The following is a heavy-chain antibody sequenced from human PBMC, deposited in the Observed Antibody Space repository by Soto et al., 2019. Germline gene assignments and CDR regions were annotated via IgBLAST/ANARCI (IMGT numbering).Heavy chain of an antibody. V-gene: IGHV3-23*01. D-gene: IGHD3-3*01. CDR1: GFTFSSYA. Sequence: EGSLRLSCAASGFTFSSYAMSWVRQAPGKGLEWVSAISGSGGSTYYADSVKGRFTIPRDNSKNTLYLQMNSLRAEDTAVYYCAKDPYDFWSDREVICDYWGQGTLVAVSS. CDR3: AKDPYDFWSDREVICDY. CDR2: ISGSGGST. J-gene: IGHJ4*02.